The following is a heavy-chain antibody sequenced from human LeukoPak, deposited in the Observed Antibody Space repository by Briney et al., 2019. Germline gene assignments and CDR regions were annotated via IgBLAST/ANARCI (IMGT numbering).Heavy chain of an antibody. CDR1: GYTFTSYG. Sequence: GASVKVSCKASGYTFTSYGISWVRQAPGQGLEWMGWISAYNGNTNYAQKLQGRVTMTTDTSTSTAYMELRSLRSDDTAVYYCARVLFDYDSSGYYYYYYTDVWGKGTTVTVSS. J-gene: IGHJ6*03. CDR2: ISAYNGNT. CDR3: ARVLFDYDSSGYYYYYYTDV. V-gene: IGHV1-18*01. D-gene: IGHD3-22*01.